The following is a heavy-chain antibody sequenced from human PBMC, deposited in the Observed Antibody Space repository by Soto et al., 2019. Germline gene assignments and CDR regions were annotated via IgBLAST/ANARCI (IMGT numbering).Heavy chain of an antibody. Sequence: GSLRLSCAASGFTCRSYAIIQVRQAPGKGLEWVATITGTGTSTYFADSVKGRFTISRDNSRNTLYLQLNSLRAEDTAVYYCAKSQRPQCLLTKCFDSWGQGAMVT. J-gene: IGHJ4*02. CDR1: GFTCRSYA. CDR3: AKSQRPQCLLTKCFDS. D-gene: IGHD2-15*01. V-gene: IGHV3-23*01. CDR2: ITGTGTST.